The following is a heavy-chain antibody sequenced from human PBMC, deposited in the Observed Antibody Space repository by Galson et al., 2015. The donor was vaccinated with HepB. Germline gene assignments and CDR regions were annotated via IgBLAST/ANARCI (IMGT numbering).Heavy chain of an antibody. D-gene: IGHD6-13*01. Sequence: SLRLSCAASGFTFSSYGMHWVRQAPGKGLEWVAVISYDGSNKYYADSVKGRFTISRDNSKNTLYLQMNSLRAEDTAVYYCAKSQIAAAGNDAFDIWGQGTMVTVSS. CDR3: AKSQIAAAGNDAFDI. CDR1: GFTFSSYG. J-gene: IGHJ3*02. V-gene: IGHV3-30*18. CDR2: ISYDGSNK.